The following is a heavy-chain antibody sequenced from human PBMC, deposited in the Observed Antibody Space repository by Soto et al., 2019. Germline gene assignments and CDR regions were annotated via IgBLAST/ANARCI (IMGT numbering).Heavy chain of an antibody. CDR3: AISNPDYGGTFHYYHGMDV. CDR2: ISGSGGST. J-gene: IGHJ6*02. D-gene: IGHD4-17*01. V-gene: IGHV3-23*01. Sequence: EVQLLESGGGLVQPGGSLRLSCAASGFTFSSYAMSWVRQAPGKGLXXXSAISGSGGSTYYADSVKGRFTIARENSKNTLYLKXNSLRAEDTAVYYCAISNPDYGGTFHYYHGMDVWGQGPTVTVSS. CDR1: GFTFSSYA.